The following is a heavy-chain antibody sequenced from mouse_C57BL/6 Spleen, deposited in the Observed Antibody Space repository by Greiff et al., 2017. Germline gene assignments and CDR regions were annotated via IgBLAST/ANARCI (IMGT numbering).Heavy chain of an antibody. CDR2: IYPGNGDT. J-gene: IGHJ4*01. CDR1: GYAFSSSW. CDR3: AREGDGYSLYYAMDY. D-gene: IGHD2-3*01. Sequence: VQLQQSGPELVKPGASVKISCKASGYAFSSSWMNWVKQRPGKGLEWIGRIYPGNGDTNYNGKFKGKATLTADKSSSTAYMQLSSLTSEDSAVYFCAREGDGYSLYYAMDYWGQGTSVTVSS. V-gene: IGHV1-82*01.